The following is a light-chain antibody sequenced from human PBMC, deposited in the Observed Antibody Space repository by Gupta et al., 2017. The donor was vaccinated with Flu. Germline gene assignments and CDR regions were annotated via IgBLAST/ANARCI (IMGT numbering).Light chain of an antibody. CDR1: VSNIGTFS. J-gene: IGLJ2*01. CDR3: ASSDDSRSGVV. Sequence: QSVLTQPPSLSGTPGQRVTISCSGSVSNIGTFSVYWYQQLPGTAPNLLTYNNDNRPSGVPARLSASTAGTSASLTIIGLRAEDEGDYYCASSDDSRSGVVFGGGTKLTVL. CDR2: NND. V-gene: IGLV1-47*01.